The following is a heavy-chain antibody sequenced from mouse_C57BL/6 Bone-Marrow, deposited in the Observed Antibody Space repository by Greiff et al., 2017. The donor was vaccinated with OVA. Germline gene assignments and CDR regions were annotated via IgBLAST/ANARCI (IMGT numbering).Heavy chain of an antibody. CDR3: AREGVYSNYWFAY. Sequence: VQLQQPGAELVKPGASVKLSCKASGYTFTSYWMHWVKQRPGRGLEWIGRNDPNSGGTKYNEKFKSKATLTVDKPSSTAYMQLSSLTSEDSAVYYCAREGVYSNYWFAYWGQGTLVTVSA. V-gene: IGHV1-72*01. CDR1: GYTFTSYW. J-gene: IGHJ3*01. D-gene: IGHD2-5*01. CDR2: NDPNSGGT.